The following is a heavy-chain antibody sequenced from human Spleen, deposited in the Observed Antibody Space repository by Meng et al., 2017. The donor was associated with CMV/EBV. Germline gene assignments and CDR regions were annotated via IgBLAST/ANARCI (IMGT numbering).Heavy chain of an antibody. CDR1: GFSLSTSGVG. V-gene: IGHV2-5*02. D-gene: IGHD3-10*01. CDR2: IYWDDDK. J-gene: IGHJ4*02. CDR3: ALGRFASGSYLFAY. Sequence: SGFSLSTSGVGVGLIRQPPGKALEWLALIYWDDDKRYSPSLKSRLTITKDTSKNQVVLTVTNMDPVDTATYYCALGRFASGSYLFAYWGQGTLVTVSS.